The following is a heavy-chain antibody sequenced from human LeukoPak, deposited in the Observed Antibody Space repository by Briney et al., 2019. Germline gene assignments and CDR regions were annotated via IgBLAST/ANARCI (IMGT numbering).Heavy chain of an antibody. CDR2: IYHSGST. CDR1: GGSISSSNW. D-gene: IGHD3-10*01. J-gene: IGHJ3*02. Sequence: PSGTLSLTCAVSGGSISSSNWWSWVRQPPGKGLEWIGEIYHSGSTNYNPSLKSRVTISVDKSKNQSSLKLSSVTAADTAVYYCARVGELSMVRGASDAFDIWGQGTMVTVSS. V-gene: IGHV4-4*02. CDR3: ARVGELSMVRGASDAFDI.